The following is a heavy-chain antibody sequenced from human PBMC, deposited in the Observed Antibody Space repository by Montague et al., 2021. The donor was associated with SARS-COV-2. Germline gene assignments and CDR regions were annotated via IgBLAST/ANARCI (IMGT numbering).Heavy chain of an antibody. D-gene: IGHD2/OR15-2a*01. CDR1: RFSFSSYE. CDR3: ARSKYLRGEMDI. J-gene: IGHJ6*02. CDR2: ISSDGTKV. Sequence: SLRLSCAASRFSFSSYEINWVRQAPGKGLEWVSKISSDGTKVYYADSVEGRFTISRDNAKNSVFLQMRSLRAEDSALYYCARSKYLRGEMDIGGQGTTVTVSS. V-gene: IGHV3-48*03.